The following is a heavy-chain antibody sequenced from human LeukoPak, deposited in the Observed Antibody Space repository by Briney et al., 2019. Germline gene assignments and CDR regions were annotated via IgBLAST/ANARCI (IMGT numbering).Heavy chain of an antibody. CDR1: GGSISSGGYY. Sequence: PSETLSLTCTVSGGSISSGGYYWSWIRQPPGKGLEWVSVIYSGGSTYYADSVKGRFTISRDNSKNTLYLQMNSLRAEDTAVYYCARDSLSRGTNGMDVWGQGTTVTVSS. V-gene: IGHV3-66*01. J-gene: IGHJ6*02. CDR3: ARDSLSRGTNGMDV. CDR2: IYSGGST.